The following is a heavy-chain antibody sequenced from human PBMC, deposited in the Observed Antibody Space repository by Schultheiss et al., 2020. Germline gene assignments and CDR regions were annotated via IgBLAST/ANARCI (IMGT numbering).Heavy chain of an antibody. CDR3: AREGGSDP. J-gene: IGHJ5*02. Sequence: SETLSLTCTVSGGSISSSSYYWGWIRQPPGKGLEWIGYIFYSGSTNYNPSLKSRVTISVDTSKNQFSLKLSSVTAEDTAVYYCAREGGSDPWGQGTLVTVSS. V-gene: IGHV4-39*07. D-gene: IGHD3-16*01. CDR1: GGSISSSSYY. CDR2: IFYSGST.